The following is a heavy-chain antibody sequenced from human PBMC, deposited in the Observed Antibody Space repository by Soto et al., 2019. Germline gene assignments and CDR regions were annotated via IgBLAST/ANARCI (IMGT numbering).Heavy chain of an antibody. V-gene: IGHV4-31*03. CDR3: ARGGYYYDSSGYYLDY. CDR2: IYYSGST. D-gene: IGHD3-22*01. Sequence: QVQLQESGPGLVKPSQTLSLTCTVSGGSISSGGYYWSWIRQHPGKGLEWIGYIYYSGSTYYNPSLKSRVTISVYTSKNQFSLKLSSVTAADTAVYCCARGGYYYDSSGYYLDYWGQGTLVTVSS. J-gene: IGHJ4*02. CDR1: GGSISSGGYY.